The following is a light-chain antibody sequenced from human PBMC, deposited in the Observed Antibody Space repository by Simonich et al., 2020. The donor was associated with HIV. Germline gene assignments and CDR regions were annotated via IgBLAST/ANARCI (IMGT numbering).Light chain of an antibody. CDR1: QSVSSN. CDR2: GAS. CDR3: QQYYSTPWT. V-gene: IGKV3-15*01. J-gene: IGKJ1*01. Sequence: DIVMTQSPATLSVSPGERATLSCRASQSVSSNLAWYQQKPGQAPRLLIYGASTRATGIPARFSGSGSGTEFTLTISSLQAEDVAVYYCQQYYSTPWTFGQGTKVEIK.